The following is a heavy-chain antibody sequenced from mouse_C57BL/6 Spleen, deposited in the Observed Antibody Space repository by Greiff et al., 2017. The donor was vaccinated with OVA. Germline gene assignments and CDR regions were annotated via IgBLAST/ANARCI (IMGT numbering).Heavy chain of an antibody. CDR2: IYPGDGDT. Sequence: VKLMESGAELVKPGASVKISCKASGYAFSSYWMNWVKQRPGKGLEWIGQIYPGDGDTNYNGKFKGKATLTADKSSSTAYMQLSSLTSEDSAVYFCAREGGIAMDYWGQGTSVTVSS. V-gene: IGHV1-80*01. CDR1: GYAFSSYW. CDR3: AREGGIAMDY. J-gene: IGHJ4*01.